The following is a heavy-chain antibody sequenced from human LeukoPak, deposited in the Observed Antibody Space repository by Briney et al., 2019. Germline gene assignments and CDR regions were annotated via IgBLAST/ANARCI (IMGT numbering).Heavy chain of an antibody. V-gene: IGHV4-59*01. J-gene: IGHJ3*02. D-gene: IGHD5-12*01. Sequence: PSETLSLTCTVSGGSISSYYWIWIRQPPGKGREGIGDIYYSLSTDDNPSLTSRGTISVDTSKNQSSLKLSSRTASDTDVYYCARGYSGYDSRGEDFDIWGHGTMVTVSS. CDR1: GGSISSYY. CDR2: IYYSLST. CDR3: ARGYSGYDSRGEDFDI.